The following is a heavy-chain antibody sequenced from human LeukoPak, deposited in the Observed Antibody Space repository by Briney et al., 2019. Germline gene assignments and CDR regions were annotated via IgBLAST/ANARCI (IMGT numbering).Heavy chain of an antibody. CDR3: ARRYVWGSYRYNDY. V-gene: IGHV1-18*01. J-gene: IGHJ4*02. D-gene: IGHD3-16*02. CDR1: VYTLTSYG. Sequence: GASVKVSCKASVYTLTSYGISWVRPAPGQGREWMGWISAFNGNTNYAQKPQGRVTLTTDTSTSTAYMELRSLRSDDTAVYYCARRYVWGSYRYNDYWGQGTLVTVSS. CDR2: ISAFNGNT.